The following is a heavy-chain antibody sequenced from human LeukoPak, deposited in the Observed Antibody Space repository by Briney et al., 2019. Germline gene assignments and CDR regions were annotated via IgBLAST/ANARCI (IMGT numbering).Heavy chain of an antibody. CDR1: GFTFGYYE. CDR3: ARDLYGGNSYYFDY. V-gene: IGHV3-48*01. Sequence: PGGSLRLSCATSGFTFGYYEMNWVRQAPGKGLEWVSYISSSSSTIYYADSVKGRFTISRDNAKNSLYLQMNSLRAEDTAVYYCARDLYGGNSYYFDYWGQGTLVTVSS. D-gene: IGHD4-23*01. CDR2: ISSSSSTI. J-gene: IGHJ4*02.